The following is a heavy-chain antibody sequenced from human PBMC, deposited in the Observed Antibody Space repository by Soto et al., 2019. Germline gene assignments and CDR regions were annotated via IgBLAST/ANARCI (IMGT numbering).Heavy chain of an antibody. Sequence: PGGSLRLSCAASGFTFSSYSMNWVRQAPGKGLEWVSSISRSAGNTYYADSVKGRFTISRDNAKNSMYLQMNSLRAEDTAVYYCAREQVPGLDAFEIWGQGTMVTVSS. CDR2: ISRSAGNT. CDR3: AREQVPGLDAFEI. J-gene: IGHJ3*02. V-gene: IGHV3-21*01. CDR1: GFTFSSYS.